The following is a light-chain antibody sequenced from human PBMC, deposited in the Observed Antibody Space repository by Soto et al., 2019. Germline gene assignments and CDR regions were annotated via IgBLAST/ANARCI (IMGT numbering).Light chain of an antibody. CDR3: QSYDSSLSGSYV. CDR1: SSNIGAGYD. J-gene: IGLJ1*01. Sequence: QSVLTQPHSVSGAPGQRVTISCTGSSSNIGAGYDVHWYQQLPGTAPKLLIYGNSNRPSGVPDRFSGSKSGTSASLAITGLQAEDEADYYCQSYDSSLSGSYVFGTGTKLTV. V-gene: IGLV1-40*01. CDR2: GNS.